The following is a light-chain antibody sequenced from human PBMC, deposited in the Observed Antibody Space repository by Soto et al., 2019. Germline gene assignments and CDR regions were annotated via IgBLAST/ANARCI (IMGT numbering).Light chain of an antibody. J-gene: IGKJ1*01. Sequence: EIVLTQSPGTLSLSPGERATLSCRASQTVSTNYLAWYQQKPGQAPRLLIYGASKRATGIPDRFSGSGSGTDFTLTISRLEPEDFATYYCQQYNSDSRTFGQGTELDIK. V-gene: IGKV3-20*01. CDR1: QTVSTNY. CDR2: GAS. CDR3: QQYNSDSRT.